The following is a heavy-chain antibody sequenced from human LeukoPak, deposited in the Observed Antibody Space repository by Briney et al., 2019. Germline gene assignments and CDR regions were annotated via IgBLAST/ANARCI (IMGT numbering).Heavy chain of an antibody. V-gene: IGHV3-48*04. CDR1: GFTFSSYS. CDR2: ISSSSSTI. CDR3: ARDLTGSEYYYDSSGYTAFDY. D-gene: IGHD3-22*01. J-gene: IGHJ4*02. Sequence: GGSLRLSCAASGFTFSSYSMNWVRQAPGKGLEWVSYISSSSSTIYYADSVKGRFTISRDNAKNSLYLQMNSLRAEDTAVYYCARDLTGSEYYYDSSGYTAFDYWGQGTLVTVPS.